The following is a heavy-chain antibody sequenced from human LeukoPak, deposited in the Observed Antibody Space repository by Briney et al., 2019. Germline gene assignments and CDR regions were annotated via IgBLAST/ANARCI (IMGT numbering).Heavy chain of an antibody. D-gene: IGHD1-20*01. J-gene: IGHJ4*02. V-gene: IGHV3-74*01. CDR3: LRDLNWSLDQ. CDR2: IKSDGITI. Sequence: PGGSLSLSCAASGFTFSNYMMHSVRHAPGEGLVWVSRIKSDGITITYAASVKGRFTISRDNAKNTLYLQMNSLRAEDTAVYYCLRDLNWSLDQWGQGTLVTVSS. CDR1: GFTFSNYM.